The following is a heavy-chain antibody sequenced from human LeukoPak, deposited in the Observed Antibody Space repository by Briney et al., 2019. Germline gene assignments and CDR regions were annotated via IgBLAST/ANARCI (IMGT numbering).Heavy chain of an antibody. V-gene: IGHV3-21*01. CDR3: AGGAGWTSDI. CDR2: ISSSSSYI. J-gene: IGHJ3*02. D-gene: IGHD6-19*01. Sequence: PGGSLRLSCAASGFTFSSYSMNWVRQAPGKGLEWVSSISSSSSYIYYADSVKGRFTISRDNAQNLVYLQLNSLRADDTAVYYCAGGAGWTSDIWGQGTLVIVSS. CDR1: GFTFSSYS.